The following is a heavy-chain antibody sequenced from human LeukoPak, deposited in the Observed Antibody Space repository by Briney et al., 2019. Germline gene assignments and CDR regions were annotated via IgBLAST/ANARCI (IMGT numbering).Heavy chain of an antibody. J-gene: IGHJ3*02. D-gene: IGHD2-2*01. CDR2: IYTSGST. CDR1: GGSISTYY. CDR3: ATVVPAAKAAFDI. Sequence: SETLSLTCTVSGGSISTYYWSWIRQPAGKGLEWIGRIYTSGSTNYNPSLKSRVTMSVDTSKNQFSLKLSSVTAADTAVYYCATVVPAAKAAFDIWGQGTMVTVSS. V-gene: IGHV4-4*07.